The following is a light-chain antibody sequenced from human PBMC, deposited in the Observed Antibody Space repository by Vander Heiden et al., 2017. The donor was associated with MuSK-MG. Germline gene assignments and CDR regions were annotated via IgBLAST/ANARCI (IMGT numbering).Light chain of an antibody. CDR3: QQCGSSIT. J-gene: IGKJ5*01. CDR2: GAS. Sequence: EVVLTQSPVTLSVSAGERATLSCRASQCGSSICLACYQQRAGQAPGRLIHGASSRSIGIPDRFSGSGSGTDFTLTISRLEPEGCAVYYWQQCGSSITFGQTTRLEIK. V-gene: IGKV3-20*01. CDR1: QCGSSIC.